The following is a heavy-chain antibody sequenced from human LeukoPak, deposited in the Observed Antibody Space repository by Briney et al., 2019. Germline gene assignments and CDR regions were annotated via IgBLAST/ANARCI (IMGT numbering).Heavy chain of an antibody. J-gene: IGHJ3*02. D-gene: IGHD6-13*01. CDR1: GFTFSGSA. CDR2: IRSKANSYAT. Sequence: GGSLKLSCEASGFTFSGSAMHWVRQASGKGLEWVGRIRSKANSYATAYAASVKGSFTISRDDSKNTAYLQMNSLKTEDTAVYYCTRRYSSSWSHDAFDIWGQGTMVTVSS. V-gene: IGHV3-73*01. CDR3: TRRYSSSWSHDAFDI.